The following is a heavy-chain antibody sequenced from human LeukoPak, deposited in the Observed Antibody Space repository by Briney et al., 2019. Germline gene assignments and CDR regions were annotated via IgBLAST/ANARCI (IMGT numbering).Heavy chain of an antibody. CDR1: EFTFSNYW. Sequence: GGSLRLSCAASEFTFSNYWMSWVRQAPEKGLQWVANIKQDGSQKYYVDSVKGRFTISRDNAKNSLYLQINGLRDDDTAVYYCARALGNSYGQEGFDIWGQGTMVTVSS. CDR2: IKQDGSQK. V-gene: IGHV3-7*01. CDR3: ARALGNSYGQEGFDI. J-gene: IGHJ3*02. D-gene: IGHD5-18*01.